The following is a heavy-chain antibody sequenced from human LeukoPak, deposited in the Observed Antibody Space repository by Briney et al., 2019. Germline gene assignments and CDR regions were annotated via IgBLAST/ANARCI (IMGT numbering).Heavy chain of an antibody. Sequence: PGGSLRLSCAASGFTFSSSAMSWVRQAPGKGLEWVSSISGSGSGGSTYYADSVEGRFSISRDNSKNTLYLQVNGLRTEDTAVYYCAKDRLLNCRGDCYIFDYWGQGTVVTVSS. CDR1: GFTFSSSA. CDR2: ISGSGSGGST. V-gene: IGHV3-23*01. D-gene: IGHD2-21*02. CDR3: AKDRLLNCRGDCYIFDY. J-gene: IGHJ4*02.